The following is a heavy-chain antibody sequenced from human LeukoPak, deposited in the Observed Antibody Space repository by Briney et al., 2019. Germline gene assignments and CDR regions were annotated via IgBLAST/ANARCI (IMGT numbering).Heavy chain of an antibody. CDR1: GGSFSGYY. CDR3: ASLLDTLNYDFWSGYLDY. V-gene: IGHV4-34*01. J-gene: IGHJ4*02. D-gene: IGHD3-3*01. Sequence: SETLSLTCAVYGGSFSGYYWSWLRQPPGKGLEWIGEINHSGSTNYNPSLKSRVTISVDTSKNQFSLRLSSVTAADTAVYYCASLLDTLNYDFWSGYLDYWGQGTLVTVSS. CDR2: INHSGST.